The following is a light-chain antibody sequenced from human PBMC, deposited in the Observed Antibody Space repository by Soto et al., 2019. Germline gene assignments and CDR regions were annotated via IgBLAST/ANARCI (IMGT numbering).Light chain of an antibody. J-gene: IGKJ4*01. CDR1: QSVLYSSNNKNY. CDR3: QQYYTTLALT. Sequence: DIVMTQSPDSLAVSLGERATINCKSSQSVLYSSNNKNYLAWYQQKPGQPPKLLIYWASTRESGVPDRFSGSGSGTDFTLTISSLQAEHVAVYYCQQYYTTLALTFGGGTKVEIK. CDR2: WAS. V-gene: IGKV4-1*01.